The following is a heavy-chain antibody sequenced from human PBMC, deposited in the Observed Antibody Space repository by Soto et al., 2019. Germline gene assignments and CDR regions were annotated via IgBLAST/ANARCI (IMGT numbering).Heavy chain of an antibody. CDR3: ARHRGPMVRGVISNWFDP. CDR1: GGSISSSSYN. J-gene: IGHJ5*02. Sequence: NPSETLSLACTVSGGSISSSSYNWGWSRQPPGEGLECIGRIYYSASTYYTPSLTSRVTISVDTSKIQFSLTLISVTAADTAVYYCARHRGPMVRGVISNWFDPWGQGTRGTLS. CDR2: IYYSAST. D-gene: IGHD3-10*01. V-gene: IGHV4-39*01.